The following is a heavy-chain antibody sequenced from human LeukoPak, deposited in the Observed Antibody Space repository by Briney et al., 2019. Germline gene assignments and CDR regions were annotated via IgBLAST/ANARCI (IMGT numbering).Heavy chain of an antibody. CDR2: ISYDGSNK. V-gene: IGHV3-30*18. Sequence: PGRSLRLSCAASGFTFSSYGMHWVRQAPGKGLEWVAVISYDGSNKYYADSVKGRFTISRDNSKNTLYLQMNSLRAEDTAVYYCAKDDRGGGFDYWGQGTLVTVSS. CDR1: GFTFSSYG. CDR3: AKDDRGGGFDY. J-gene: IGHJ4*02. D-gene: IGHD3-16*01.